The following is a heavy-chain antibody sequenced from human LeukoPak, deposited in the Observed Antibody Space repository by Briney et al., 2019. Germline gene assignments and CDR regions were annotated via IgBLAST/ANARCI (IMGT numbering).Heavy chain of an antibody. CDR3: ARVSASSWYAGENWFDP. CDR2: MNPNSGNT. CDR1: GYTFTSYD. V-gene: IGHV1-8*03. D-gene: IGHD6-13*01. Sequence: ASVKVSCKASGYTFTSYDINWVRQATGQGLEWMGWMNPNSGNTGYAQKFQGRVTITRNTSISTAYMELSSLGSEDTAVYYCARVSASSWYAGENWFDPWGQGTLVTVSS. J-gene: IGHJ5*02.